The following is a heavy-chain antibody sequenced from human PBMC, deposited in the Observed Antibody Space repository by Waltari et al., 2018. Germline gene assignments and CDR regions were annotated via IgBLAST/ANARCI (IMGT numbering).Heavy chain of an antibody. Sequence: QLQLQESGPGLVKPSETLSLTCTVSGGSISSSSYYWGWIRQPPGKGLELIGSIYYSGSTYDNPSLNSRVTISVDTSKNQFSLKLSSVTAADTAVYYCARLGSGSWGQGTLVTVSS. V-gene: IGHV4-39*07. CDR1: GGSISSSSYY. D-gene: IGHD1-26*01. CDR2: IYYSGST. J-gene: IGHJ5*02. CDR3: ARLGSGS.